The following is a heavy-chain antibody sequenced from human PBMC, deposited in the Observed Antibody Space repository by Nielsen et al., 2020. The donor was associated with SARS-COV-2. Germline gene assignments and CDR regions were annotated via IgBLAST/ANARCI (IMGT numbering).Heavy chain of an antibody. V-gene: IGHV1-8*01. CDR1: GYTFTSYD. CDR3: ARFTRYGGWFDP. CDR2: MNPNSGNT. J-gene: IGHJ5*02. D-gene: IGHD3-10*01. Sequence: SVKVSCKASGYTFTSYDINWVRQATGQGLEWMGWMNPNSGNTGYAQKFQGRVTMTRNTSISTAYMELSRLRSDDTAVYYCARFTRYGGWFDPWGQGTLVTVSS.